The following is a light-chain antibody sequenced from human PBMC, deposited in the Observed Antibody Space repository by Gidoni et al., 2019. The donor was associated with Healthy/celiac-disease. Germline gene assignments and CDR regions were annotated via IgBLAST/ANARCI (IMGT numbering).Light chain of an antibody. J-gene: IGLJ3*02. Sequence: QSALSPPASVSGSPGPSITISGTGTSSDVGGYNYVSWYQQHPGKAPKLMIYDVSNRPSGVSNRFSGSKSGNTASLTISGLQAEDEADYYCSSYTSSSTWVFGGGTKLTVL. CDR1: SSDVGGYNY. V-gene: IGLV2-14*01. CDR2: DVS. CDR3: SSYTSSSTWV.